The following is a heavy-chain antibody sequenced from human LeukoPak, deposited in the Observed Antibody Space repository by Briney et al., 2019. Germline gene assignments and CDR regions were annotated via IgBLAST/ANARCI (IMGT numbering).Heavy chain of an antibody. CDR2: ISGSGGST. CDR1: GFTFTNAW. J-gene: IGHJ4*02. D-gene: IGHD5-18*01. V-gene: IGHV3-23*01. CDR3: AKDRIQLWLPTPYYFDY. Sequence: GGSLRLSCAASGFTFTNAWMSWVRQAPGKGLEWVSAISGSGGSTYYADSVKGRFTISRDNSKNTLYLQMNSLRAEDTAVYYCAKDRIQLWLPTPYYFDYWGQGTLVTVSS.